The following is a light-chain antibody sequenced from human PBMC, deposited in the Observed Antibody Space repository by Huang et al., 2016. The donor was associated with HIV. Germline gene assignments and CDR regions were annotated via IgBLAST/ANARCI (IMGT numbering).Light chain of an antibody. J-gene: IGKJ1*01. CDR2: AAS. CDR3: QQTYSTPRT. V-gene: IGKV1-39*01. CDR1: QTINTY. Sequence: DIQMNQSPSSLSASVGDRVTITCRASQTINTYLNWYQQKPGKAPKLLIYAASSLHSGVPSRFSGSGSGTDFTLTISGLQREDFATYFCQQTYSTPRTFGQGTRVEIK.